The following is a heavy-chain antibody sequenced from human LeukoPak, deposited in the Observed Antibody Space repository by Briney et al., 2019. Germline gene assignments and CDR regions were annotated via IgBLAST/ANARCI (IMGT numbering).Heavy chain of an antibody. Sequence: GGSLRLSCAASRVTFSSYLMSCGRQAPGKGRGCVANIKQDGGEKYYLDSAKGRLTISTDNDENSRFLQMNRLRAEDTAVYYCARAWVYNYDSNYVDAFDMWGQGTMVTVSS. CDR3: ARAWVYNYDSNYVDAFDM. CDR1: RVTFSSYL. CDR2: IKQDGGEK. V-gene: IGHV3-7*04. J-gene: IGHJ3*02. D-gene: IGHD3-22*01.